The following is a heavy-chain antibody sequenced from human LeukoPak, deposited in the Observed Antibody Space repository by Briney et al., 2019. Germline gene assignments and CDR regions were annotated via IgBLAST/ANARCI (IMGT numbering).Heavy chain of an antibody. CDR1: GGSISSSSYY. V-gene: IGHV4-30-4*08. J-gene: IGHJ1*01. Sequence: SETLSLTCTVSGGSISSSSYYWSWIRQPPGKGLEWIGYIYYSGSTYYNPSLKSRVTISVDTSKNQFSLKLSSVTAADTAVYYCARGDYCSSTSCYNGYFQHWGQGTLVTVSS. D-gene: IGHD2-2*02. CDR3: ARGDYCSSTSCYNGYFQH. CDR2: IYYSGST.